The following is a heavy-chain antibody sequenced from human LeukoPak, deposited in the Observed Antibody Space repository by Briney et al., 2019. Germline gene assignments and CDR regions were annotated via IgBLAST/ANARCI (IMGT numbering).Heavy chain of an antibody. D-gene: IGHD2-2*01. CDR3: SRAEQYQLLLH. Sequence: ASVKVSCKASGYTCTSYGITWMRHAPGQGLEWMGWISAYNGNTNYAQKLQGRVTMTTDTSTSTAYLDVRSLGSDDTAVYYCSRAEQYQLLLHWGQGTLVTVSS. CDR1: GYTCTSYG. CDR2: ISAYNGNT. V-gene: IGHV1-18*01. J-gene: IGHJ4*02.